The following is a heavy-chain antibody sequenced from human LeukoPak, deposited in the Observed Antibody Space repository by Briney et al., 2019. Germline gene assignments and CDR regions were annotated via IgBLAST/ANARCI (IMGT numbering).Heavy chain of an antibody. CDR2: ISSSSSYI. CDR3: ARDPAARSGDYSYHGMDV. D-gene: IGHD1-26*01. J-gene: IGHJ6*02. CDR1: GFTFSSYS. V-gene: IGHV3-21*01. Sequence: PGGSLRLSCAASGFTFSSYSMNWVRQAPGKGLEWVSSISSSSSYIYYADSVKGRFTISRDNAKNSLYLQMNSLRAEDTAVYYCARDPAARSGDYSYHGMDVWGLGTTVTVSS.